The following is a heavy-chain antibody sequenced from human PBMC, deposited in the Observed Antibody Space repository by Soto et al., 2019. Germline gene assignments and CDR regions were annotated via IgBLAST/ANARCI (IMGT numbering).Heavy chain of an antibody. J-gene: IGHJ4*02. V-gene: IGHV3-21*01. Sequence: GGSLRLSCAASGFTFSSDSMNWVRQAPGKGLEWVSSISSSSSYIYYADSVKGRFTISRDNAKNSLYLQMNSLRAEDTAVYYCARGDLGYCSSTSCFLVYWGQGTLVTVSS. CDR3: ARGDLGYCSSTSCFLVY. D-gene: IGHD2-2*01. CDR2: ISSSSSYI. CDR1: GFTFSSDS.